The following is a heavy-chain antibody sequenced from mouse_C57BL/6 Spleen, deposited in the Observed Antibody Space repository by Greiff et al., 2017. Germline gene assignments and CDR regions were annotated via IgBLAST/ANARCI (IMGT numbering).Heavy chain of an antibody. D-gene: IGHD1-1*01. V-gene: IGHV1-52*01. Sequence: VQLQQPGAELVRPGSSVKLSCKASGYTFTSYWMHWVKQRPIQGLEWIGNIDPSDSETHYNQKFKDKATLTVDKSSSTAYMQLSSLTSEDSAVYYCARRHYGSSYNWYFDVWGTGTTVTVSS. J-gene: IGHJ1*03. CDR1: GYTFTSYW. CDR3: ARRHYGSSYNWYFDV. CDR2: IDPSDSET.